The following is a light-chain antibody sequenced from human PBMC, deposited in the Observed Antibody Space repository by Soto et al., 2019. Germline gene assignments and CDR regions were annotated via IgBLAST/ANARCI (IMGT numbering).Light chain of an antibody. V-gene: IGKV3-20*01. CDR2: AAS. J-gene: IGKJ2*01. CDR1: QSVSSSY. Sequence: PGERATLSCWASQSVSSSYLGWYQQKPGQAPRLLIYAASSRAIDIPDRFSGSGSGTEFTLTISGLEPEDFAVYYCQHKNTFGQGTKLEIK. CDR3: QHKNT.